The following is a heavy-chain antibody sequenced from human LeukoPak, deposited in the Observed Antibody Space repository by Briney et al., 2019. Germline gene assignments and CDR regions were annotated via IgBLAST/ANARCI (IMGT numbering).Heavy chain of an antibody. J-gene: IGHJ4*02. V-gene: IGHV4-39*01. CDR2: IYYSGST. Sequence: SETLSLTCTVSGGSISSSSYYWGWTRQPPGKGLEWIGSIYYSGSTYYNPSLKSRVTISVDTSKNQFSLKLSSVTAADTAVYYCARRRYYDSSGYGTFDYWGQGTLVTVSS. CDR3: ARRRYYDSSGYGTFDY. D-gene: IGHD3-22*01. CDR1: GGSISSSSYY.